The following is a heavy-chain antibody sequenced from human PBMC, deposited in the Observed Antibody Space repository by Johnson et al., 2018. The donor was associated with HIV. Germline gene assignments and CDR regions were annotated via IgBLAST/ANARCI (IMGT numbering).Heavy chain of an antibody. CDR1: GFTFDDYA. Sequence: VQLVESGGGLVQPGRSLRLSCAASGFTFDDYAMHWVRQAPGKGLEWVSRISWNRDRTDYADSVKGRFTISRDKAKNSLYLQMSSLRPEDTALYYCANGDLTGWSTDALDIRGQGTMVTVSS. J-gene: IGHJ3*02. V-gene: IGHV3-9*01. CDR3: ANGDLTGWSTDALDI. D-gene: IGHD3-9*01. CDR2: ISWNRDRT.